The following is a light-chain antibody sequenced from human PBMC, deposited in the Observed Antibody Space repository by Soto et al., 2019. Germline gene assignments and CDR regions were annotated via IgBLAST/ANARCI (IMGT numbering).Light chain of an antibody. CDR3: QSYDSSLSGCV. J-gene: IGLJ3*02. V-gene: IGLV1-40*01. CDR1: SSNIGAGYD. Sequence: QSVLTQPPSVSGAPGQRVTISCTGSSSNIGAGYDVHWYQQLPGTAPKLLIYGNSNRPSGVPDRFSGSNSGTSASLAITGLHAEDEADYYCQSYDSSLSGCVFVGGTTVTVL. CDR2: GNS.